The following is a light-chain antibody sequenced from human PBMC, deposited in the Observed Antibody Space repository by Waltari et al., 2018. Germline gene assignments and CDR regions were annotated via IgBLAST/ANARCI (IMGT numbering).Light chain of an antibody. J-gene: IGKJ5*01. CDR1: QSVSSY. CDR2: DAS. Sequence: EIVLTQSPATLSLSPGERATLSCRASQSVSSYLAWYQQKPGQAPRLLIYDASNRATGIPARFRGSGSGTDFTLTISSLEPEDFAVYYWQQRSNWPPITFGQGTRLEIK. V-gene: IGKV3-11*01. CDR3: QQRSNWPPIT.